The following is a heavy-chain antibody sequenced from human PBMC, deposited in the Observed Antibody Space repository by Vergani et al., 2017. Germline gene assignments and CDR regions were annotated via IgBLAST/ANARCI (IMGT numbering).Heavy chain of an antibody. V-gene: IGHV4-39*01. J-gene: IGHJ5*02. Sequence: QLQLQESGPGLVKPSATLSLTCSVSGASIRSSNYYWGWIRQPPGKGLEWIASIYYSGSTNYNPSLKSRVTISVDTSKTQFSLNLSSVTAADTAVYFCARHSTVEWLVKLGWIDPWGKGILVTVSS. CDR1: GASIRSSNYY. CDR2: IYYSGST. D-gene: IGHD6-19*01. CDR3: ARHSTVEWLVKLGWIDP.